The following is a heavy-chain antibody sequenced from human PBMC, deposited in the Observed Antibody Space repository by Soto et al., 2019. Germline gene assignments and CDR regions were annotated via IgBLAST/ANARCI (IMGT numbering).Heavy chain of an antibody. CDR3: ARVKTYYDSSGPFDY. J-gene: IGHJ4*02. Sequence: ASVKVSCKVSGYTLTELSMHWVRQAPGKGLEWMGGFDPEDGETIYAQKFQGRVTMTEDTSTDTAYMELSSLRSEDTAVYYCARVKTYYDSSGPFDYWGQGTLVTVSS. D-gene: IGHD3-22*01. V-gene: IGHV1-24*01. CDR2: FDPEDGET. CDR1: GYTLTELS.